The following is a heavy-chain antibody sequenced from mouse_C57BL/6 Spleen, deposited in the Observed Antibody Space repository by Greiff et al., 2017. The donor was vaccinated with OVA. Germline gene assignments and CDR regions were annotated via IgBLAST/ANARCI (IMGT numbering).Heavy chain of an antibody. D-gene: IGHD1-1*01. Sequence: VQLQQSGAELVRPGASVTLSCKASGYTFTDYEMHWVKQTPVHGLEWIGAIDPETGGTAYNQKFKGKAILTADKSSSTAYMELRSLTSEDSAVYYCTINYYGDAMDYWGQGTSVTVSS. CDR1: GYTFTDYE. CDR2: IDPETGGT. J-gene: IGHJ4*01. V-gene: IGHV1-15*01. CDR3: TINYYGDAMDY.